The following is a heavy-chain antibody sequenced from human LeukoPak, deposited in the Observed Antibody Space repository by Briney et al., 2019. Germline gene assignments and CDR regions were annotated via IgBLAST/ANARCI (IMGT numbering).Heavy chain of an antibody. V-gene: IGHV3-30*18. CDR2: ISYDGSNK. J-gene: IGHJ4*02. Sequence: PGGSLRLSCAASGFTFSSYGMHWVRQAPGKGLEWVAVISYDGSNKYYVDSVKGRFTISRDNSKNTLYLQMNSLRAEDTAVYYCAKDVATGLSDYWGQGTLVTVSS. CDR1: GFTFSSYG. D-gene: IGHD5-12*01. CDR3: AKDVATGLSDY.